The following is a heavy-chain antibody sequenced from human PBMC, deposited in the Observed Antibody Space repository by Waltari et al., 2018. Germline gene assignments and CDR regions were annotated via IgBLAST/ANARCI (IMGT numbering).Heavy chain of an antibody. J-gene: IGHJ4*02. Sequence: QVQLQESGPGLVKTSEALSLTCTVYGYSISSGYYWGWIRQPPGKGREWIGCIYHSGSTYSTPTLKSRVTISVVTSTNQVSPTLSALTAAVTAGYDWARGGVVSVRDYVDYWGQGTLVTVSS. D-gene: IGHD2-15*01. CDR1: GYSISSGYY. CDR3: ARGGVVSVRDYVDY. CDR2: IYHSGST. V-gene: IGHV4-38-2*02.